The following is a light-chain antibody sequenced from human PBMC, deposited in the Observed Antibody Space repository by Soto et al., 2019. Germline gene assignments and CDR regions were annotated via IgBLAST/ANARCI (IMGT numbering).Light chain of an antibody. J-gene: IGKJ4*01. CDR2: DAS. CDR1: QDISNY. V-gene: IGKV1-33*01. Sequence: DIQMNQSPSSLSASVGDRVTITCQARQDISNYLNWYQQKPGKAPKLLIYDASNLETGVPSRFSGSGSGTDFTFTISSLQPEDIATYYCQQYDNLPLTFGGGNKVKIK. CDR3: QQYDNLPLT.